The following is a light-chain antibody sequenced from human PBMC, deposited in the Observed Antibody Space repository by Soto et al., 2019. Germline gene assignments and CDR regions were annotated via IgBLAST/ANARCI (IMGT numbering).Light chain of an antibody. J-gene: IGKJ4*01. Sequence: ETVLTQSPSLLSLSPGERATLSCRASQTVRSSSLAWYQQKPGQAPRLLIYAASTRVTGIADRFSGSGSGTDFTLTISRLEAEDFAVYHCQQYGDSITFGGGTKVEIK. V-gene: IGKV3-20*01. CDR1: QTVRSSS. CDR2: AAS. CDR3: QQYGDSIT.